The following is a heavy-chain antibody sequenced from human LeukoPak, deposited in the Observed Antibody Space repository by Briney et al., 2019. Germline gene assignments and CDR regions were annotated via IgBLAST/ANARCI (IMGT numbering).Heavy chain of an antibody. J-gene: IGHJ4*02. CDR1: GYTFTSYA. CDR2: INAGNGNT. D-gene: IGHD6-6*01. Sequence: ASVKVSCKASGYTFTSYAMHWVRQAPGQRLEWMGWINAGNGNTKYSQKFQGRVTITRDTSASTAYMELSSLRPEDTAVYYCARARGGSSIIYDYWGQGTLVTVSS. CDR3: ARARGGSSIIYDY. V-gene: IGHV1-3*01.